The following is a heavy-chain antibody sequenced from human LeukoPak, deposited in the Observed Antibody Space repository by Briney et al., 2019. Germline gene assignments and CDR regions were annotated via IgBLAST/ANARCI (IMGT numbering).Heavy chain of an antibody. V-gene: IGHV3-48*02. CDR3: ARDGRFDY. J-gene: IGHJ4*02. CDR2: ISSSTSTI. D-gene: IGHD1-26*01. CDR1: GFTFSSYA. Sequence: PGGSLRLSCAASGFTFSSYAMNWVRQAPGKGLEWVSYISSSTSTIYYADSVKGRFTISRDNAKNSLYLQMNNLRDEDTAVYYCARDGRFDYWGQGTLVTVSS.